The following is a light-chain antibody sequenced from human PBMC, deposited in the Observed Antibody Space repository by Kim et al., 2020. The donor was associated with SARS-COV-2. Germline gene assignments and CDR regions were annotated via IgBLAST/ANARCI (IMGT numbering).Light chain of an antibody. V-gene: IGLV2-23*02. Sequence: SSRISCTGTSSDIGAYNLVSWYQQQPGKAPRLIISGATKRPSGVSSRFSGSKSGNTASLTISGLQAEDEAEYYCCSYIGAATFVVFGGGTQLTVL. CDR1: SSDIGAYNL. CDR3: CSYIGAATFVV. CDR2: GAT. J-gene: IGLJ2*01.